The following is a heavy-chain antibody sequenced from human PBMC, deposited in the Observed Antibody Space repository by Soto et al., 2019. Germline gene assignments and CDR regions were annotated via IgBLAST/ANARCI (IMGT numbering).Heavy chain of an antibody. CDR3: AREYSSSWKGRGAFDI. CDR2: IWYDGSNK. CDR1: GFTFSSYG. V-gene: IGHV3-33*01. J-gene: IGHJ3*02. D-gene: IGHD6-13*01. Sequence: QVQLVESGGGVVQPGRSLRLSCAASGFTFSSYGMHWVRQAPGKGLEWVAVIWYDGSNKYYADSVKGRFTISRDNSKNXLYLQMNSLRAEDTAVYYYAREYSSSWKGRGAFDIWGQGTMVTVSS.